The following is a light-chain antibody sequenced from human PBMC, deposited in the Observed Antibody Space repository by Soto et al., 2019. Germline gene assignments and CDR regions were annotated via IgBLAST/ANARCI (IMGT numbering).Light chain of an antibody. CDR2: EVT. J-gene: IGLJ2*01. Sequence: QSALTQPPSASGSPGQSVTIPCTGTSNDIGEYHYVSWYQQHPGKAPKLMMYEVTQRPSGVPHRCSGSKSGNTASLTVSGLKPEDEDYYYCTSYAVSDNPVLFGGGTKLTVL. CDR1: SNDIGEYHY. V-gene: IGLV2-8*01. CDR3: TSYAVSDNPVL.